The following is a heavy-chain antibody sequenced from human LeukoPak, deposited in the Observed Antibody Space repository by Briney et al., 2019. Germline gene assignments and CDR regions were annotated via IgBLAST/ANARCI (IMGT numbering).Heavy chain of an antibody. Sequence: SETLSLTCTVSGGSISSSSYYWGWIRQPPGKGLEWIGSIYYSGSTNYNPSLKSRVTISVDTSKNQFSLKLSSVAAADTAVYYCARRMGSSWYKRWFDPWGQGTLVTVSS. CDR2: IYYSGST. V-gene: IGHV4-39*07. J-gene: IGHJ5*02. CDR3: ARRMGSSWYKRWFDP. D-gene: IGHD6-13*01. CDR1: GGSISSSSYY.